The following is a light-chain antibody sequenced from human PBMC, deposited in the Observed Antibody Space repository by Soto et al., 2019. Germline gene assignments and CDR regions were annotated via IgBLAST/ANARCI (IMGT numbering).Light chain of an antibody. CDR1: SSDVGGYNY. CDR2: DVT. Sequence: QSALTQPASVSGSPGQSITISCTGTSSDVGGYNYVSWYQQHPVKAPKLMIYDVTNRPSGVSDRFSGSKSGNTASLTISGLQAEYEADYYCSSYTSSSTPYVFGTGTKLT. V-gene: IGLV2-14*01. J-gene: IGLJ1*01. CDR3: SSYTSSSTPYV.